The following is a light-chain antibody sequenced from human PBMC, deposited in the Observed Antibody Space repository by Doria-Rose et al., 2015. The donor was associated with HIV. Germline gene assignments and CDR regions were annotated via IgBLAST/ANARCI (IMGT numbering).Light chain of an antibody. J-gene: IGLJ2*01. CDR3: SSYTSSNSLV. V-gene: IGLV2-14*01. Sequence: TSSDINRYNYVSWYQQHPGKAPKVMIYEVNNRASGVSNRFSGSKSGNTASLTISGLQAEDEADYYCSSYTSSNSLVFGGGTKLTVL. CDR2: EVN. CDR1: SSDINRYNY.